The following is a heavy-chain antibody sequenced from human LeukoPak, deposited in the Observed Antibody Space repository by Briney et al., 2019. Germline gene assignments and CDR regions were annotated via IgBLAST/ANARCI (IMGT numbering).Heavy chain of an antibody. CDR3: AREELTGTRMFDC. Sequence: PSQPLSLTCTVSGGSISSGDYYWSWIRQPPGKGLAWIGYIYYSGSTYYNPSLKSQVTISVDTSKNQFSLKLSSVTAADTAVYYCAREELTGTRMFDCWGQGTLVTVSS. J-gene: IGHJ4*02. D-gene: IGHD7-27*01. V-gene: IGHV4-30-4*01. CDR1: GGSISSGDYY. CDR2: IYYSGST.